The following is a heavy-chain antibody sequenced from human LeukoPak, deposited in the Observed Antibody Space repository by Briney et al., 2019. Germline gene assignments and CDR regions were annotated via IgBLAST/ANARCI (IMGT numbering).Heavy chain of an antibody. CDR3: ARIVGSTGGES. Sequence: SVKVSCKASGGTVSNFVISWVRQAPGQGLEWMGGIIAIFGTTNYAQKFQGRVTITADKSTRTTYMELSSLRSEDTAVYYCARIVGSTGGESWGQGTMVTVSS. J-gene: IGHJ3*01. V-gene: IGHV1-69*06. D-gene: IGHD1-26*01. CDR2: IIAIFGTT. CDR1: GGTVSNFV.